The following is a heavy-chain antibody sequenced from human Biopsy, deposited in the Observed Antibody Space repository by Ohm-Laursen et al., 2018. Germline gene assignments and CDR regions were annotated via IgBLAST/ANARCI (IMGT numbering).Heavy chain of an antibody. CDR1: GFNFTGYY. J-gene: IGHJ1*01. D-gene: IGHD3-9*01. Sequence: GASVKVSCKASGFNFTGYYTHWVRQAPGQGLEWMGWISPKSGGTNYAQKFQGNITMTKNTSMSTAYMEMSRLRSDHTAVYYCATKLTDYFHHWGQGTLVIVSS. CDR2: ISPKSGGT. CDR3: ATKLTDYFHH. V-gene: IGHV1-2*02.